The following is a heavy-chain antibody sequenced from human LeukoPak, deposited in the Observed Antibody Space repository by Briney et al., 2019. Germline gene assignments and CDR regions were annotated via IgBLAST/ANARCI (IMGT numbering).Heavy chain of an antibody. Sequence: PSETLSLTCTVSGVSINTYYWSWIRQPAGKGLEWIWRIYASGGANYNPSLKSRVTMSVDMSKNQLSLKVDSLTAADPAVYYCARALLRDDYYGSGTYDAFYVWGHGTMVTVSS. CDR2: IYASGGA. D-gene: IGHD3-10*01. CDR3: ARALLRDDYYGSGTYDAFYV. CDR1: GVSINTYY. V-gene: IGHV4-4*07. J-gene: IGHJ3*01.